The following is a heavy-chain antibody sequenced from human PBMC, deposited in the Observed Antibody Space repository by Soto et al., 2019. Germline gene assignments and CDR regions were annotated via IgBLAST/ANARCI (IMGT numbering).Heavy chain of an antibody. V-gene: IGHV3-33*01. D-gene: IGHD3-3*01. CDR3: ARSPWDFWSGNYYYSGMDV. J-gene: IGHJ6*02. CDR2: IWYDGSNK. Sequence: QVQLVESGGGVVQPGRSLRLSCAASGFTFSSYGMHWVRQAPGKGLEWVAVIWYDGSNKYYADSVKGRFTISRDNSKNTLYLQMNSLRAEDTAVYYCARSPWDFWSGNYYYSGMDVWGQGTTVTVSS. CDR1: GFTFSSYG.